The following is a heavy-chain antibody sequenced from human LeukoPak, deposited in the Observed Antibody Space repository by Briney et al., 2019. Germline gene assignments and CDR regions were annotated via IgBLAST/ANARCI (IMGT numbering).Heavy chain of an antibody. CDR3: AKAPVGLLWFGELLH. J-gene: IGHJ4*02. Sequence: PGGSLRLSCAASGFTFGSYAMSWVRQAPGKGLEWVSAISGSGGSTYYADSVKGRFTISRDNSKNTLYLQMNSLRAEDTAVYYCAKAPVGLLWFGELLHWGQGTLVTVSS. V-gene: IGHV3-23*01. CDR2: ISGSGGST. D-gene: IGHD3-10*01. CDR1: GFTFGSYA.